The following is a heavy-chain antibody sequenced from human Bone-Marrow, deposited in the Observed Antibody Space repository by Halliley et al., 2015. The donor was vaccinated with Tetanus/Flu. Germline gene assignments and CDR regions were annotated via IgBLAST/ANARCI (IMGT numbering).Heavy chain of an antibody. D-gene: IGHD2-15*01. CDR2: IFRTGST. Sequence: TLSLTCSVSGGSISSGVYYWTWIRQRPGKGLEWIGNIFRTGSTNYNPSLKSLVTISVEIFKNQFSLKLKSATAADTAVYHCARGIADGPRRFTGMDVWGQGTTVTVAS. CDR1: GGSISSGVYY. J-gene: IGHJ6*02. V-gene: IGHV4-31*01. CDR3: ARGIADGPRRFTGMDV.